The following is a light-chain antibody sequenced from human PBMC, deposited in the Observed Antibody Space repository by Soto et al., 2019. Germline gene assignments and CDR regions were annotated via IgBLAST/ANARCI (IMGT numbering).Light chain of an antibody. CDR3: QQYGSSPT. J-gene: IGKJ1*01. V-gene: IGKV3-20*01. CDR2: DAS. Sequence: ELVLTQSPDTLSLSPGEVPSLSVRASPGFRSSYLAWYQQKPGQPPSLLIYDASKRATGIPDRFSGSGSGTDFTLAISRLEPEDFAVYYCQQYGSSPTFGQGTKVEIK. CDR1: PGFRSSY.